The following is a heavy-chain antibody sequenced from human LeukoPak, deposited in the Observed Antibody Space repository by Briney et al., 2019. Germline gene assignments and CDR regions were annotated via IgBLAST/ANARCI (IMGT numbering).Heavy chain of an antibody. V-gene: IGHV1-8*01. CDR1: GYTFTSYD. J-gene: IGHJ5*02. Sequence: GASVKVSCKASGYTFTSYDINWVRQATGQGLEWMGWMNPKSGNKGYAEKFQSRLTMTRNTSISTAYMELSSLRSEDTAVYYCARDKQGQLITGTALCPWFYPWGQGTLVTVSS. D-gene: IGHD1-20*01. CDR3: ARDKQGQLITGTALCPWFYP. CDR2: MNPKSGNK.